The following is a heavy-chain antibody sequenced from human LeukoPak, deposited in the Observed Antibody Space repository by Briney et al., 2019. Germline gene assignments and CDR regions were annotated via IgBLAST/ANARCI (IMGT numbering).Heavy chain of an antibody. CDR2: ISYDGSNK. CDR3: AKEGTYSSSWYPGYYYYGMDV. Sequence: GGSLRLSCAASGFTFSSYGMHWVRQAPGKGLEWVAVISYDGSNKYYADSVKGRFTISRDNSKNTLYLQMNSLRAEDTAVYYCAKEGTYSSSWYPGYYYYGMDVWGQGTTVTVSS. D-gene: IGHD6-13*01. V-gene: IGHV3-30*18. CDR1: GFTFSSYG. J-gene: IGHJ6*02.